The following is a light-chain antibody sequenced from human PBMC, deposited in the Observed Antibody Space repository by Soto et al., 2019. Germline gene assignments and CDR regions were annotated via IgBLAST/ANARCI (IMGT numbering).Light chain of an antibody. V-gene: IGLV2-14*01. CDR1: SSDIGRHNF. CDR3: ASTAGSTLPPYV. J-gene: IGLJ1*01. CDR2: DVT. Sequence: QSVLTQPASVSGSPGQSITVSCTGTSSDIGRHNFVSWYQQHPGKAPKLMLYDVTNRPSGVSNRFSGSKSGNTASLTISGLQPEEGVDYSTASTAGSTLPPYVFG.